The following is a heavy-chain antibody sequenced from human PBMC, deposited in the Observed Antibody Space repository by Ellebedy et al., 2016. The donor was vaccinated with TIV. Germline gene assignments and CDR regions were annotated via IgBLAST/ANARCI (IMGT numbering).Heavy chain of an antibody. Sequence: AASVKVSCKVSGNTLTELSMHWVRQAPGQGLEWMGGFDPGDGETIYAQKFQGRVTMTEDSSTDTASMELSGLRSEDTAVYYCATALAYNAYHYGFLGIHWGQGTLVTVSS. J-gene: IGHJ4*02. D-gene: IGHD5-12*01. CDR2: FDPGDGET. CDR3: ATALAYNAYHYGFLGIH. CDR1: GNTLTELS. V-gene: IGHV1-24*01.